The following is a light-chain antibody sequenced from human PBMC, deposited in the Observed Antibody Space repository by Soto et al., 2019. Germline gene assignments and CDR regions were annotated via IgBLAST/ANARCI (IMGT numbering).Light chain of an antibody. CDR1: QSISTY. V-gene: IGKV1-39*01. J-gene: IGKJ4*01. CDR2: GAS. CDR3: QQTYRAPLT. Sequence: DIQMTQSPSSLSASVGDRVTITCRASQSISTYLNWYQQKPGKAPKVLIYGASSLQSGVPSRFSGGGSGTEFTLSISSLQPEDFATYYCQQTYRAPLTFGGGTNVEIK.